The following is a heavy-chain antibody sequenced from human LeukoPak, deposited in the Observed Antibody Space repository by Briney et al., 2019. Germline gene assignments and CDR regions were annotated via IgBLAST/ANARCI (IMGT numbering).Heavy chain of an antibody. V-gene: IGHV1-69*02. J-gene: IGHJ6*02. CDR1: GGNFNTYN. D-gene: IGHD2-15*01. CDR3: ARAGYRVDV. Sequence: SVKVSCKASGGNFNTYNINWVRQATGQGRGWMGRIIPILGKPIYAQKFQGRVTITADKSTSTAYLELSSLISEDAAVYYCARAGYRVDVGGQETTVTAS. CDR2: IIPILGKP.